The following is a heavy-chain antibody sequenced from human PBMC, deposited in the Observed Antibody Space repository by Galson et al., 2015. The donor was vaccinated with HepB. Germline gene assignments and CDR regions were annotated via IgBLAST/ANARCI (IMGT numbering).Heavy chain of an antibody. V-gene: IGHV3-66*02. J-gene: IGHJ3*02. CDR3: ARYYDSTGRTPGGFDI. Sequence: SLRLSCAASGFTASSNYMSWVRQAPGKGLEWVSIIYSSGTTKYADSVKGRFTISRGNSRNTLFLEMNSLRREDTAVYYCARYYDSTGRTPGGFDIWGQGTMVTVSS. CDR1: GFTASSNY. D-gene: IGHD3-22*01. CDR2: IYSSGTT.